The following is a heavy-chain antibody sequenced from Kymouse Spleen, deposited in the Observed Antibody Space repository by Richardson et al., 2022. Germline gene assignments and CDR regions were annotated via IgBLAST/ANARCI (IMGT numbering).Heavy chain of an antibody. CDR2: INHSGST. V-gene: IGHV4-34*01. D-gene: IGHD1-1*01. Sequence: QVQLQQWGAGLLKPSETLSLTCAVYGGSFSGYYWSWIRQPPGKGLEWIGEINHSGSTNYNPSLKSRVTISVDTSKNQFSLKLSSVTAADTAVYYCARGNWMWYFDLWGRGTLVTVSS. CDR3: ARGNWMWYFDL. CDR1: GGSFSGYY. J-gene: IGHJ2*01.